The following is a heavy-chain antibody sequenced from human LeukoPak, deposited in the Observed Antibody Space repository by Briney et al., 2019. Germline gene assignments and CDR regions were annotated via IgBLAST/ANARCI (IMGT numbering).Heavy chain of an antibody. CDR3: ARGFAYGDTGSFDY. CDR1: GGSISIYY. V-gene: IGHV4-59*01. D-gene: IGHD4-17*01. CDR2: IYYSGST. Sequence: PSETLSLTCTVSGGSISIYYWSWIRQPPGKELEWIGYIYYSGSTTYNPSLKSRVTISVDTSKNQFSLRLSSVTAADTAVYYCARGFAYGDTGSFDYWGQGTLVTVSS. J-gene: IGHJ4*02.